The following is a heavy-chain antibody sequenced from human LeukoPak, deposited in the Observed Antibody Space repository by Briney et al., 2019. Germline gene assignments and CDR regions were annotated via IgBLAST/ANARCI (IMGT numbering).Heavy chain of an antibody. CDR3: ARNQQLGGHSYYYYGMDV. CDR1: GFTSIAYA. J-gene: IGHJ6*02. Sequence: GGSLRLSCVGSGFTSIAYALTWARQAPGKGLEWVSGISGGGVTTYYTDSVKGRFTISRDNSKNTLYLQMNSLRADDTAIYYCARNQQLGGHSYYYYGMDVWGQGTTVTVSS. D-gene: IGHD3-16*01. CDR2: ISGGGVTT. V-gene: IGHV3-23*01.